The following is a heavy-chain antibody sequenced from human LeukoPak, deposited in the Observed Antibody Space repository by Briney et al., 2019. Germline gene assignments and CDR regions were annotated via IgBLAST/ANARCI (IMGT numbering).Heavy chain of an antibody. CDR3: ARGEPRDDAFDI. D-gene: IGHD1-14*01. CDR1: GGTFSSYA. J-gene: IGHJ3*02. Sequence: SVKVSCKASGGTFSSYAISWVRQAPGQGLEWMGRIIPILGIANYAQKFQGRVTITADKFTSTAYMELSSLRSEDTAVYYCARGEPRDDAFDIWGQGTMVTVSS. V-gene: IGHV1-69*04. CDR2: IIPILGIA.